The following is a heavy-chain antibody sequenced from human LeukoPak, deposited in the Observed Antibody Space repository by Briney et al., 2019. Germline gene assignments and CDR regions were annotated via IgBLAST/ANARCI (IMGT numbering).Heavy chain of an antibody. V-gene: IGHV3-30-3*01. CDR3: ARDWAIAAAGTYYYGMDV. J-gene: IGHJ6*02. CDR2: ISYDGSNK. Sequence: TGGSLRLSCAASGFTFSSYAMHWVRQAPGKGLEWVAVISYDGSNKYYADSVKGRFTISRDNSKNTLYLQMNSLRAEDTAVYYCARDWAIAAAGTYYYGMDVWGQGTTVTVSS. D-gene: IGHD6-13*01. CDR1: GFTFSSYA.